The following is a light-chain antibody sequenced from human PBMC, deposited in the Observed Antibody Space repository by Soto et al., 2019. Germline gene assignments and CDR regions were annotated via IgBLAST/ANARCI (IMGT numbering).Light chain of an antibody. CDR1: QSLLDW. J-gene: IGKJ2*01. Sequence: ETQMTQSPSTLPESEGDRVTITARAGQSLLDWLAWYHQKPGKPPNLLNYYDSSLESGGQSRFRGSGSGTEYTLNIRRLQPDDFATYYCQQYNSYPYTFGQGTKLEIK. V-gene: IGKV1-5*01. CDR3: QQYNSYPYT. CDR2: YDS.